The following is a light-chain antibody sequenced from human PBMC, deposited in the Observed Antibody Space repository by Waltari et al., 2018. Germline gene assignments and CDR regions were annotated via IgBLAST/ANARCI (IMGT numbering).Light chain of an antibody. J-gene: IGLJ2*01. CDR1: TSNTGAGHD. CDR2: GNN. Sequence: QSVLTQPPSVSGTPGQRVTIPCSGRTSNTGAGHDVHWSQHLPGTAPKLLIYGNNNRPSGVPDRFSGSKSGTSASLAITGLQADDEADYFCQSFDNMLSGGVVFGGGTKLAVL. V-gene: IGLV1-40*01. CDR3: QSFDNMLSGGVV.